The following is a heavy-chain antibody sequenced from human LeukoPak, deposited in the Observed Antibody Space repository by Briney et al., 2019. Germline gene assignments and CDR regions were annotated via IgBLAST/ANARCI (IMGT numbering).Heavy chain of an antibody. Sequence: TGGSLRLSCAAPGFTFSSYAMSWVRQAPGKGLEWVSAISGSGGSTYYADSVKGRFTISRDNSKNTLYLRMNSLRAEDTAVYYCAKDPIGSTSVYYYGMDVWGQGTTVTVSS. CDR2: ISGSGGST. CDR3: AKDPIGSTSVYYYGMDV. J-gene: IGHJ6*02. V-gene: IGHV3-23*01. D-gene: IGHD2-2*01. CDR1: GFTFSSYA.